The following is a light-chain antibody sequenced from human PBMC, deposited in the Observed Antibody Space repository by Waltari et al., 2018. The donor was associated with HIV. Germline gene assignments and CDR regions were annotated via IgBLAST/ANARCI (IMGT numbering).Light chain of an antibody. CDR3: QQYDKSPLT. CDR2: GAS. V-gene: IGKV3-20*01. CDR1: QGVTHNY. Sequence: VLSQSPGTLSLSTGGRATLSGRASQGVTHNYSAGYQQKPGQAPRLLIYGASYRATGIPDRFSGSGSGTDFTLTISRLESVDFAVYYCQQYDKSPLTFGGGTKLES. J-gene: IGKJ4*01.